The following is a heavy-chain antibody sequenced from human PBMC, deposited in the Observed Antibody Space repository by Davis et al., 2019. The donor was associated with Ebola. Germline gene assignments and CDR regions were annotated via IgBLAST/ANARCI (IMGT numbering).Heavy chain of an antibody. Sequence: ASVKVSCKASGYTFTSYAMHWVRQAPGQRFEWMGWINAGNGNTKYSQKFQGRVTITRDTSASTAYMELSSLRSEDTAVYYCARAYYDILTGIDYWGQGTLVTVSS. CDR1: GYTFTSYA. J-gene: IGHJ4*02. CDR2: INAGNGNT. CDR3: ARAYYDILTGIDY. D-gene: IGHD3-9*01. V-gene: IGHV1-3*01.